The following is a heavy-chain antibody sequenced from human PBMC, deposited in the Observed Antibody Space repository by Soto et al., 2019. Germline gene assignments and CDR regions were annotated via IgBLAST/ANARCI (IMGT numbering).Heavy chain of an antibody. V-gene: IGHV3-23*01. CDR2: ITSSGSNT. D-gene: IGHD6-13*01. CDR1: GFTFSGYG. CDR3: AKEQGRVAAALDY. J-gene: IGHJ4*02. Sequence: EVQLLESGGDLVQRGGSLRLSCAASGFTFSGYGMSWVRQAPGKGLDWVSSITSSGSNTYYVDSVQGRFTISRDNSKNTLYLQMNSLTVEDTAVYYCAKEQGRVAAALDYLGQGTLVTVSS.